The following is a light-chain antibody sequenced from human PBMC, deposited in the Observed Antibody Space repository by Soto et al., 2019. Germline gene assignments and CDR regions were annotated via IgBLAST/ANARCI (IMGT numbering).Light chain of an antibody. Sequence: DIQMTQSPSTLPASVGDRVTITCRASQSVTSWLAWYQQKPGKAPNLLIYKASSLESGVPSRFSGSGSGTEFTLTISSLQPDDFATYYCQQYNSYPYTFGQGIKLEIK. CDR1: QSVTSW. CDR3: QQYNSYPYT. J-gene: IGKJ2*01. CDR2: KAS. V-gene: IGKV1-5*03.